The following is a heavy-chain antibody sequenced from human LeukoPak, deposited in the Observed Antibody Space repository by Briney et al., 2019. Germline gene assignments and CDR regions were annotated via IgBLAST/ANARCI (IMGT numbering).Heavy chain of an antibody. D-gene: IGHD2-15*01. CDR2: INPNGGST. J-gene: IGHJ4*02. CDR3: ARGPVVVVAATHFDY. Sequence: GASVKVSCKASGYTFTNYYIHWVRRAPGQGLEWMGIINPNGGSTNYAQTFQGRVTLTRDTSTTTVYMELSSLRSEDTAVYYCARGPVVVVAATHFDYWGQGTLVTVSS. CDR1: GYTFTNYY. V-gene: IGHV1-46*01.